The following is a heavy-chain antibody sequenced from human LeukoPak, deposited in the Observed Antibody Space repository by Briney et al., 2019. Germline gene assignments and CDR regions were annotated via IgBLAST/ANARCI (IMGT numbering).Heavy chain of an antibody. CDR3: AKAPRSSSSCCRFDD. CDR2: ITGSGSTT. V-gene: IGHV3-23*01. CDR1: GFTFSNYA. Sequence: PGGSLRLSCAASGFTFSNYAMSWVRQAPGKGLEWVSSITGSGSTTCYADSLKGRFTISRDNSKNTLYLQMNSLRGEDTAVYYCAKAPRSSSSCCRFDDWGQGTLVTVSS. J-gene: IGHJ4*02. D-gene: IGHD2-2*01.